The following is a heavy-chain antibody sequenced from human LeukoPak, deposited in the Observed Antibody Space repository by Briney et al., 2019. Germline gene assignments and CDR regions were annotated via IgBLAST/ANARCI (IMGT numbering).Heavy chain of an antibody. CDR3: ARGNWKFDP. D-gene: IGHD1-1*01. V-gene: IGHV4-34*01. CDR1: GGSFSGYY. CDR2: INHSGST. Sequence: SETLSLTCAVYGGSFSGYYCSWIRQPPGKGLEWIGEINHSGSTNYNPSLKSRVTISVDTSKNQFSLKLSSVTAADTAVYYCARGNWKFDPWGQGTLVTVSS. J-gene: IGHJ5*02.